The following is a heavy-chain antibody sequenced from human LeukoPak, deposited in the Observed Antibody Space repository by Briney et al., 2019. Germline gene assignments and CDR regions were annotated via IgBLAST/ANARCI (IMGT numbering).Heavy chain of an antibody. D-gene: IGHD2-15*01. Sequence: PGGSLRLSCAASGFTFSSHWMHWVRQAPEKGLVGVSHINADGSATYYAASVKGRFTISRDNSKNTLYLQMNSLRAEDTAVYYCAKDLVVVVAAFFDYWGQGTLVTVSS. J-gene: IGHJ4*02. CDR3: AKDLVVVVAAFFDY. V-gene: IGHV3-74*01. CDR1: GFTFSSHW. CDR2: INADGSAT.